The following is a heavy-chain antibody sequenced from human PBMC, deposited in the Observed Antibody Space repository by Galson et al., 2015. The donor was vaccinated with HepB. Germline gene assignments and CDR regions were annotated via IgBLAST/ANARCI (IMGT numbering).Heavy chain of an antibody. J-gene: IGHJ5*02. V-gene: IGHV3-15*01. Sequence: SLRLSCAVSGLSFTNAWMSWVRQAPGKGLEWVGRMKSKNDGGTTDYAAPVKGRFTISRDDSKSTLYLQMNSLKIEDTAVYYCTRSDAFVPWGQGTLVTVSS. CDR3: TRSDAFVP. CDR2: MKSKNDGGTT. CDR1: GLSFTNAW.